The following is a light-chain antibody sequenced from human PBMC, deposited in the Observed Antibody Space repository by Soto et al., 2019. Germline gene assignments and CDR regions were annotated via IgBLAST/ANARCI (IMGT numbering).Light chain of an antibody. Sequence: QSALTQPRSVSGSPGQSVTISCTGTSSDPGGYNYVSWYQQHPGKAPKLMIYDVSKRPSGVPDRFSGSKSGNTASLTISGRQAEDEADYHCCSYAGSYTLVFGGGTKLTVL. CDR3: CSYAGSYTLV. J-gene: IGLJ2*01. CDR2: DVS. CDR1: SSDPGGYNY. V-gene: IGLV2-11*01.